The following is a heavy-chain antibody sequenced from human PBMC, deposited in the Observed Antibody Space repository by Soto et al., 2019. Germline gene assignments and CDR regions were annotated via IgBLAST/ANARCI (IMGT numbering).Heavy chain of an antibody. CDR1: GYTFTNYA. D-gene: IGHD5-12*01. CDR2: INAGNGKT. Sequence: QVQLVQSGGEVKKPGASVKVYCKASGYTFTNYAIHWVRQAPGQNLEWVGWINAGNGKTKSSQKFQVRVTITRDTAASTANRDLSSLRSEDTAVYYCARAGYNGNWYFDLWGRGTLVTVSS. V-gene: IGHV1-3*01. CDR3: ARAGYNGNWYFDL. J-gene: IGHJ2*01.